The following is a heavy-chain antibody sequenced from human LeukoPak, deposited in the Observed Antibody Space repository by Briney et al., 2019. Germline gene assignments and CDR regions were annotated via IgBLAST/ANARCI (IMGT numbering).Heavy chain of an antibody. CDR3: ARLRYYGSGSYLHFDY. CDR1: W. CDR2: IYPGDSDT. V-gene: IGHV5-51*01. D-gene: IGHD3-10*01. J-gene: IGHJ4*02. Sequence: WWSWVRQPPGKGLEWMGIIYPGDSDTRYSPSFQGQVTISADKSISTAYLQWSSLKASDTAMYYCARLRYYGSGSYLHFDYWGQGTLVTVSS.